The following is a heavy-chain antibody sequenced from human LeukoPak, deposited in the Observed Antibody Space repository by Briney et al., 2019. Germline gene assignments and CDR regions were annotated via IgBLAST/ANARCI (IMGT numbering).Heavy chain of an antibody. V-gene: IGHV4-39*01. CDR3: ARSDPLYYYDSSGYYSDY. CDR2: IYYSGST. J-gene: IGHJ4*02. CDR1: GGSISSSSYY. D-gene: IGHD3-22*01. Sequence: SETLSLTCTVSGGSISSSSYYWGWIRQPPGKGLEWIGSIYYSGSTYYNPSLKSRVTISVDTSKNQFSLKLSSVTAADTAVYYCARSDPLYYYDSSGYYSDYWGKGTLVTVSS.